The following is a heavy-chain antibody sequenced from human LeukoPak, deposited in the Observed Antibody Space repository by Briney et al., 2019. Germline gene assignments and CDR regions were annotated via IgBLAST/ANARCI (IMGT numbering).Heavy chain of an antibody. CDR3: ARGLKDDFWSGYLGY. V-gene: IGHV1-46*01. D-gene: IGHD3-3*01. J-gene: IGHJ4*02. Sequence: ASVKVSCKASGYTFTSYYMHWVRQAPGQGLEWMGIINPSGGSTSYAQKFQGRVTMTRDTFTSTVYMELSSLRSEDTAVYYCARGLKDDFWSGYLGYWGQGTLVTVSS. CDR2: INPSGGST. CDR1: GYTFTSYY.